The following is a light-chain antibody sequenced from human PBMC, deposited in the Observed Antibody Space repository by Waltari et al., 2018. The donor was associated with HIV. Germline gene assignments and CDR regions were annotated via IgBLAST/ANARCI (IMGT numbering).Light chain of an antibody. CDR1: SSDAGVYTL. CDR3: CAYAGSTTYVI. V-gene: IGLV2-23*02. J-gene: IGLJ2*01. CDR2: EVS. Sequence: SALTQPASASVSPGQPITTSCPGTSSDAGVYTLASSYQQHPGTDPKLMIYEVSKRPSGVSNRFSGSKSGNTASLTISGLQAEDEADYCCCAYAGSTTYVIFGGGTKLTVL.